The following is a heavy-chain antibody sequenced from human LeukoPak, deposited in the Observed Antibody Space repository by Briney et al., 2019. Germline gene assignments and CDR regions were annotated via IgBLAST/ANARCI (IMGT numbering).Heavy chain of an antibody. D-gene: IGHD1/OR15-1a*01. CDR1: GFTFSDYY. CDR2: ISGSGSDI. Sequence: GGSLRLSCATSGFTFSDYYMSWIRQAPGNGLEWLSYISGSGSDINYADSAKGRFTVSSDNAKSALYRQVNSLGVEDTAIYYCATKAREAPEWGQGTLVTVSS. CDR3: ATKAREAPE. J-gene: IGHJ4*01. V-gene: IGHV3-11*01.